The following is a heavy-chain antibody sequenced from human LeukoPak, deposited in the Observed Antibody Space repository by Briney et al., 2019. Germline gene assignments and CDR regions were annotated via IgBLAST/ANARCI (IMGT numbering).Heavy chain of an antibody. J-gene: IGHJ3*02. Sequence: SQTLSLTCAISGDSVSSNSATWDWIRQSPSRGLEWVGRTYHRSRWYYDYAVSVKSRITINPETSKNQFSLQLTSVIPEDTAVYYCAYTSSSMPDAFDIWGQGTMVIVSS. CDR2: TYHRSRWYY. D-gene: IGHD6-13*01. V-gene: IGHV6-1*01. CDR1: GDSVSSNSAT. CDR3: AYTSSSMPDAFDI.